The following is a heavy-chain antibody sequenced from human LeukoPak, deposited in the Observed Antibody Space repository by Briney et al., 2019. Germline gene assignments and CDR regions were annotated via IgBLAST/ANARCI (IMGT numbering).Heavy chain of an antibody. V-gene: IGHV3-30*03. CDR2: LSHDKAHN. CDR3: ARDVDLALDY. Sequence: GGSLRLSCVASGFTFSNYGMHWVRQAPGKGLEWVAVLSHDKAHNYYADSVKGRFTIYRDISKSTLYLQMNSLRDDDTALYYCARDVDLALDYWGPGTLVTVSS. J-gene: IGHJ4*02. CDR1: GFTFSNYG.